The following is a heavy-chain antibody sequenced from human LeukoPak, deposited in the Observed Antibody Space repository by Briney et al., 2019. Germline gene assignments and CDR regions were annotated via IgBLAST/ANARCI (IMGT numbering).Heavy chain of an antibody. CDR1: GYSISSGYY. CDR2: IYHSGST. D-gene: IGHD2-2*01. Sequence: SETLSLTCTVSGYSISSGYYWGWIRQPPGKGLEWIGGIYHSGSTYYNPSLKSRVTISVDTSKNQFSLKLSSVTAADTAVHYCAGEIGYCSSTSCPPDYWGQGTLVTVSS. CDR3: AGEIGYCSSTSCPPDY. V-gene: IGHV4-38-2*02. J-gene: IGHJ4*02.